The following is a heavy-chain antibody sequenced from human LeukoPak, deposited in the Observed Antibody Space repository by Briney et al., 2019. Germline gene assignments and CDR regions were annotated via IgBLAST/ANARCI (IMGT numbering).Heavy chain of an antibody. D-gene: IGHD1-26*01. V-gene: IGHV1-24*01. CDR1: GYTLTELS. Sequence: RRASVKVSCKVSGYTLTELSMHWVRQAPGKGLEWMGGFDPEDGETIYAQKFQGRVTMTEDTSTDTAYMELSSLRSEDTAVYYCATLGRLGGSYTSDYWGQGTLVTVSS. CDR2: FDPEDGET. J-gene: IGHJ4*02. CDR3: ATLGRLGGSYTSDY.